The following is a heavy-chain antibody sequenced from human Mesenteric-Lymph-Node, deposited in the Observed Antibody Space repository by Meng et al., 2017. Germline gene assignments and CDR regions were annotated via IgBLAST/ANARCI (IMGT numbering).Heavy chain of an antibody. CDR1: GGSLRVAY. Sequence: VQLQSGAGGLFKTSKPLSPTCAGNGGSLRVAYWNWIRQPPGKGLEWIGEIIHGGSPSYNPSLKMRVTISIDTSKNQLSLMPSSVTAADTAVYYCARRPTGIDYWGQGTLVTVSS. J-gene: IGHJ4*02. V-gene: IGHV4-34*12. CDR3: ARRPTGIDY. D-gene: IGHD2-8*02. CDR2: IIHGGSP.